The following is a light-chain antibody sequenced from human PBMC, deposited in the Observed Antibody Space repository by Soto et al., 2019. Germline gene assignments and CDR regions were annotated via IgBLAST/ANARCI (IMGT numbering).Light chain of an antibody. CDR1: SSNIGTPYD. J-gene: IGLJ1*01. CDR2: GNR. Sequence: QPVLTQPPSVSGAPGQRVTISCTGSSSNIGTPYDVHWYQQLPGTAPKLLINGNRNRPSGVPDRFSGSKSGTSASLAITGLQAEDEADYYCQSYDSSLSGYVFGSGTKLTVL. V-gene: IGLV1-40*01. CDR3: QSYDSSLSGYV.